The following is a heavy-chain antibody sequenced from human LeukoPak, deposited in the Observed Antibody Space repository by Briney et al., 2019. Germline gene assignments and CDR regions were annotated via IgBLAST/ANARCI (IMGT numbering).Heavy chain of an antibody. Sequence: QPGGSLRLSCAASGFKLSTFCLMWVRQAPGKGLEWVATINADENEKFYVDSVKGRFTIFRDNAKNSLYLQMNRLRVGDTAVYYCAGGVGWHFALWGRGTQLSVSS. D-gene: IGHD3-10*01. CDR3: AGGVGWHFAL. J-gene: IGHJ2*01. V-gene: IGHV3-7*01. CDR1: GFKLSTFC. CDR2: INADENEK.